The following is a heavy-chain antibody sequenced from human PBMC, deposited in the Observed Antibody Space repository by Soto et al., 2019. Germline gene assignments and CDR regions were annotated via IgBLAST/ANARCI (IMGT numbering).Heavy chain of an antibody. Sequence: QITLKESGPTLVKPTQTLTLTCTFSGFSLSTSGVGVVWIRQPPGKALEWLGIIYWDDDKRYRPSLKSRLTITKDTSKDQVVLTMTTIAPVDTGTYYCAHNLVAGTSWFDPWGQGTLVTVSS. CDR3: AHNLVAGTSWFDP. J-gene: IGHJ5*02. V-gene: IGHV2-5*02. CDR2: IYWDDDK. CDR1: GFSLSTSGVG. D-gene: IGHD6-19*01.